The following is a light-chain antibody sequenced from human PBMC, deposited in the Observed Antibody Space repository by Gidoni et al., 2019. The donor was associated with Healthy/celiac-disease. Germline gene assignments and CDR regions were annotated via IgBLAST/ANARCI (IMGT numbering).Light chain of an antibody. Sequence: IQMTQSPSTLSAPVGDRVTITCRASQSISSWLAWYQQKPGEPPKLLIDDATSLESGVPSRSSSSGAGTEDTTTSSSLQQDDFATYYCQQYNSYSYTFGQGTKLEIK. CDR1: QSISSW. J-gene: IGKJ2*01. CDR3: QQYNSYSYT. V-gene: IGKV1-5*01. CDR2: DAT.